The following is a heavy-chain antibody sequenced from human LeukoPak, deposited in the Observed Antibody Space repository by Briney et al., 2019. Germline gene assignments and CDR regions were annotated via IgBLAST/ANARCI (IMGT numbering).Heavy chain of an antibody. V-gene: IGHV3-73*01. CDR1: GFTFSGSA. CDR3: TRRQTGSSSPDY. CDR2: IRSKANSYAT. D-gene: IGHD6-13*01. J-gene: IGHJ4*02. Sequence: GSLRLSCAASGFTFSGSAMHWVRQASGKGLEWVGRIRSKANSYATAYAASVKGRFTISRDDSKNTAYLQMNSLKTEDTAVYYCTRRQTGSSSPDYWGQGTLVTVSS.